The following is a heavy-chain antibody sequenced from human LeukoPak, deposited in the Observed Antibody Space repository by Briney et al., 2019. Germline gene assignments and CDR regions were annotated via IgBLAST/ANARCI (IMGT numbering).Heavy chain of an antibody. V-gene: IGHV3-33*08. D-gene: IGHD1-7*01. CDR2: IRPDGSHI. CDR1: GFTVSNNY. CDR3: LREVDWKYAFDY. Sequence: GGSLRLSCAASGFTVSNNYMSWVRQTPGKGLEWVAVIRPDGSHISYVDPVKGRFTISRDNSNNMLYLQMNSLRAEDTALYYCLREVDWKYAFDYWGRGTLVTVSS. J-gene: IGHJ4*02.